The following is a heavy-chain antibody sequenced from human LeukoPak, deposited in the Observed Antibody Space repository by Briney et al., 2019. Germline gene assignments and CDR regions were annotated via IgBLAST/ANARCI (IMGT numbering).Heavy chain of an antibody. V-gene: IGHV4-34*01. CDR1: GGSFSGYY. J-gene: IGHJ4*02. D-gene: IGHD4-17*01. CDR2: INHSGST. CDR3: ARHKYGDYTFDY. Sequence: PSETLSLTCAVYGGSFSGYYWSWIRQPPGKGLEWIGEINHSGSTNYNPSLKSRVTISVDTSRNQFSLKLSSVTAADTAVYYCARHKYGDYTFDYWGQGTLVTVSS.